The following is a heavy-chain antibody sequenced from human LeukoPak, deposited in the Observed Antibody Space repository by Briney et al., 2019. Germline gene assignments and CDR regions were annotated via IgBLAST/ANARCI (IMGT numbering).Heavy chain of an antibody. J-gene: IGHJ4*02. CDR1: GFTFSDYY. Sequence: GGSLRLSCAASGFTFSDYYMSWIRQAPGKGLECVSYISSGSSYTNYADSVKGRFTISRDNAQNSLFLQMNSLRAEDTAVYFCARVGSTYSSSEFDFWGQGTLVTVSP. V-gene: IGHV3-11*06. CDR2: ISSGSSYT. CDR3: ARVGSTYSSSEFDF. D-gene: IGHD6-13*01.